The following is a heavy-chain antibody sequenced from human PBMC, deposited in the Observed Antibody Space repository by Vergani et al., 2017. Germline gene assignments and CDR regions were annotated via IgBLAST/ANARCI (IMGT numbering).Heavy chain of an antibody. D-gene: IGHD6-19*01. J-gene: IGHJ4*02. Sequence: QVQLQQSGPGLVKPSETLSLTCTVPGGSISSYYWSWIRQPPGKGLEWVGYIYYSGSTNYNPSLKSRVTISLDTSKSQFSLKLSSVTAADTAVYYCARGRYSSGWYFWGQGTLVTVSS. CDR1: GGSISSYY. CDR3: ARGRYSSGWYF. V-gene: IGHV4-59*01. CDR2: IYYSGST.